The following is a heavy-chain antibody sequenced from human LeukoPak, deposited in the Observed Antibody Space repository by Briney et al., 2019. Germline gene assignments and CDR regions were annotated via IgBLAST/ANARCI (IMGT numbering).Heavy chain of an antibody. V-gene: IGHV3-74*01. CDR1: GFTLNKYW. Sequence: HPGGSLRLSWAASGFTLNKYWMHWVRQAPGKGLVWVSRINIDGSSISYADSVRGRFTISRDNAKNTLYLQMNNLRAEDTAVYYCTRIPANQTFFDFWGQGTLVTVSS. CDR2: INIDGSSI. D-gene: IGHD2-2*01. CDR3: TRIPANQTFFDF. J-gene: IGHJ4*02.